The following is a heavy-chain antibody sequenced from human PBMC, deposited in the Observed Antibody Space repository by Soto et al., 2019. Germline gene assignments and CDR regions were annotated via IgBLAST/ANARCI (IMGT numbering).Heavy chain of an antibody. D-gene: IGHD6-13*01. Sequence: EVQLVESGGGLVKPGGSLRLSCAASGFTFSSYSMNWVRQAPGKGLEWVSSISSSSSYIYYAVSVKGRFTISRDNAKNSLYLQMNSLRAEDTAVYYCARAGGLAAAWAAFDIWGQGTMVTVSS. V-gene: IGHV3-21*01. CDR1: GFTFSSYS. J-gene: IGHJ3*02. CDR3: ARAGGLAAAWAAFDI. CDR2: ISSSSSYI.